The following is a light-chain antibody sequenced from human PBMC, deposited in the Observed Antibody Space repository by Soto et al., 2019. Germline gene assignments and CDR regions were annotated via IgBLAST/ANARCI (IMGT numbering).Light chain of an antibody. J-gene: IGKJ4*01. CDR1: QSVRTN. V-gene: IGKV3-15*01. CDR3: QQYHTWPIT. Sequence: EVVLTQSPATLSVSAGGTVTLSCRASQSVRTNVAWYQQIPGQAPRLLVYGASTRATGVPARFTGSGSGIEFSLTISSLLSEDCAIYYCQQYHTWPITFGGGTKVEIK. CDR2: GAS.